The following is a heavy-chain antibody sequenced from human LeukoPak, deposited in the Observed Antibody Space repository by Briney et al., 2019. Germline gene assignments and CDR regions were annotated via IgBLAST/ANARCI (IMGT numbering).Heavy chain of an antibody. V-gene: IGHV1-46*01. Sequence: ASVKVSCKASGYTFTSYYMHWLRQAPGQGLEWMGIINPSGGSTSYAQKFQGRVPMTRDMTTSTVYMELSSLRSEDTAVYYCARAMYYYDSSGGSVDYWGQGTLVTVSS. D-gene: IGHD3-22*01. CDR2: INPSGGST. CDR3: ARAMYYYDSSGGSVDY. J-gene: IGHJ4*02. CDR1: GYTFTSYY.